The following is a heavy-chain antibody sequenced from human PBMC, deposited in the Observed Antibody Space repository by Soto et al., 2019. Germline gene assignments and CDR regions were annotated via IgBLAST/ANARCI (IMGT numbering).Heavy chain of an antibody. J-gene: IGHJ4*02. V-gene: IGHV3-9*01. CDR1: GFTFDDYA. D-gene: IGHD6-13*01. Sequence: PVGSLRLSCAASGFTFDDYARHWVRQAPGKGLEWVSGISWNSGSIGYADSVKGRFTISRDNAKNSLYLQMNSLRAEDTALYYCAKDITAAGVYFDYWGQGTLVTVSS. CDR3: AKDITAAGVYFDY. CDR2: ISWNSGSI.